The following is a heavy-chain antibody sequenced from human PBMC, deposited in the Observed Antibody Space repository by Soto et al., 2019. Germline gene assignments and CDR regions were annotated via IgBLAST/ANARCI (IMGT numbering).Heavy chain of an antibody. D-gene: IGHD2-2*01. V-gene: IGHV3-74*01. CDR3: AIVRHSFYVDF. CDR1: GFPFSNYS. J-gene: IGHJ4*02. Sequence: PGGSLRLSCTTSGFPFSNYSMYWVRQAPGKGLVWVSRLSSGGKIAPYADSVKGRFNVSRDIANNTLYLEMDSLRAEDTAIYYCAIVRHSFYVDFWGQGTLVTVSS. CDR2: LSSGGKIA.